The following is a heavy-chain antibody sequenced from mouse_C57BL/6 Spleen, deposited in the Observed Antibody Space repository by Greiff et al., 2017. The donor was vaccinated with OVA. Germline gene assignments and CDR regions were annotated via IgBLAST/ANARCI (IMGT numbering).Heavy chain of an antibody. CDR1: GYTFTSYW. Sequence: QVQLKQPGAELVRPGSSVKLSCKASGYTFTSYWMHWVKQRPIQGLEWIGNIDPSDSETHYNQKFKDKATLTVDKSSSTAYMQLSSLTSEDSAVYYCARWGSNYFDYWGQGTTLTVSS. V-gene: IGHV1-52*01. CDR2: IDPSDSET. J-gene: IGHJ2*01. D-gene: IGHD1-1*01. CDR3: ARWGSNYFDY.